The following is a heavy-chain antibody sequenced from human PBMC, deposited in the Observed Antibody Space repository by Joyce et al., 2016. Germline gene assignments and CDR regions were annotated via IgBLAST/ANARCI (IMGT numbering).Heavy chain of an antibody. D-gene: IGHD6-13*01. V-gene: IGHV3-23*01. CDR3: AKGFSTGRQAGDWFDP. CDR2: ISGSADNT. CDR1: GFTFSIYA. Sequence: EVQLLESGGGLEQPGGSLRLSCAASGFTFSIYAMSWVRQAPGKGLEWVSSISGSADNTYYTDSVKGRFTISRDKSKNTLYLQMSNLRAEDTAVYYCAKGFSTGRQAGDWFDPWGQGTLVTVSS. J-gene: IGHJ5*02.